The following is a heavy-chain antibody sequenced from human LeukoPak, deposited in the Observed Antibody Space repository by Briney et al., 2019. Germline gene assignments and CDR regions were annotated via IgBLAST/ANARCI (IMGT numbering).Heavy chain of an antibody. CDR2: ISSSSSYI. V-gene: IGHV3-21*01. CDR3: ARRAGAYSHPYDY. CDR1: GFTFSSYS. Sequence: GGSLRLSCAASGFTFSSYSMNWVRQAPGKGLEWVSSISSSSSYIYYADSVKGRFTISRDNAKKSLYLQMNSLRAEDTAVYYCARRAGAYSHPYDYWGQGTLVTVSS. D-gene: IGHD4/OR15-4a*01. J-gene: IGHJ4*02.